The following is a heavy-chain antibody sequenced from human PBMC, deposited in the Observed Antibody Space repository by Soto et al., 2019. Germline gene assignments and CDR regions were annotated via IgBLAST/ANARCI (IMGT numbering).Heavy chain of an antibody. V-gene: IGHV3-73*01. Sequence: PGGSLRLSCAASGFTFSVSAVHWVRQASGKGLEWIGRIRNKVNSYATVYPASVRGRFRLSRDDSKNTLSLQMNSLRPEDTALYYCAKATSVTCTGSICYSFDYWGQGTLVTVSS. CDR2: IRNKVNSYAT. D-gene: IGHD2-21*01. CDR1: GFTFSVSA. J-gene: IGHJ4*02. CDR3: AKATSVTCTGSICYSFDY.